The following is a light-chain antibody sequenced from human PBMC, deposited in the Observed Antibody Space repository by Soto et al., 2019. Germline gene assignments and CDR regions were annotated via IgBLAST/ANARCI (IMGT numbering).Light chain of an antibody. CDR3: QQRPNWPPRYS. CDR2: DAS. J-gene: IGKJ2*01. Sequence: EIVLTQSPATLSLSPGERATLSCRASQSVSTYLAWYQQKPGQSPRLLIYDASNRAPGIPPRFSGSGSGTDFTLTISSLEPEDFAVYYCQQRPNWPPRYSFGQGTKVEIK. CDR1: QSVSTY. V-gene: IGKV3-11*01.